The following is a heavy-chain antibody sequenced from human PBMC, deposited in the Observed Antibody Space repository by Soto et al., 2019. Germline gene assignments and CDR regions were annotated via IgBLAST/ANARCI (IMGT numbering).Heavy chain of an antibody. CDR2: ISSSSSYI. CDR3: ARDEAGNYYYYYGMDV. V-gene: IGHV3-21*01. Sequence: GGSLRLSCAASGFTFSSYSMNWVRQAPGKGLEWVSSISSSSSYIYYADSVKGRFTISRDNAKNSLYLQMNSLRAEDTAVYYCARDEAGNYYYYYGMDVWGQGTTVTVSS. J-gene: IGHJ6*02. CDR1: GFTFSSYS.